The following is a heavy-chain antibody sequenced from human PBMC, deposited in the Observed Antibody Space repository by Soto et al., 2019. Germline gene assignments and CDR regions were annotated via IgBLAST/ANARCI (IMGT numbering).Heavy chain of an antibody. D-gene: IGHD3-3*01. Sequence: PSETLSLTCAVYGGSFSSYYWSWIRQPPGKGLEWIGVINHSGSTNYDPSLKSRVTISIDTSKNQVSLTLSSVTAADTAVYYCARGEPRFMEWLLLSEYFDPWGQGTLVT. CDR1: GGSFSSYY. CDR2: INHSGST. V-gene: IGHV4-34*01. J-gene: IGHJ5*02. CDR3: ARGEPRFMEWLLLSEYFDP.